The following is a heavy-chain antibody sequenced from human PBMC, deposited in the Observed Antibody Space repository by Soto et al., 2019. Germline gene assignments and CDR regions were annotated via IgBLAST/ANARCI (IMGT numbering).Heavy chain of an antibody. V-gene: IGHV1-69*13. D-gene: IGHD2-2*01. CDR3: ARQLGYCISTSCYAFGMDV. Sequence: SVKLSCKDSGGTFSSNAISWVRQAPRQGLEWMGGIIPIFGTANYAQKFQGRVTITADESTSTAYMELSSLRSEDTAVYYCARQLGYCISTSCYAFGMDVWGQGTTVTVSS. CDR1: GGTFSSNA. J-gene: IGHJ6*02. CDR2: IIPIFGTA.